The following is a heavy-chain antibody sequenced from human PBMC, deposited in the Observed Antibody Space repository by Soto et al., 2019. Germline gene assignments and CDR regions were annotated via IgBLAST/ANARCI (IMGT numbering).Heavy chain of an antibody. D-gene: IGHD4-4*01. Sequence: LRLSCAASGFTLNSYSTNWVRQAPGKGLDWVSSISSTGSYIYYADSVKGRFTISRDNAKNSVYLQMDSLRPEDTAVYYCARGLGCSNYGLVDWGQGTLVTVSS. J-gene: IGHJ4*02. CDR1: GFTLNSYS. CDR2: ISSTGSYI. V-gene: IGHV3-21*01. CDR3: ARGLGCSNYGLVD.